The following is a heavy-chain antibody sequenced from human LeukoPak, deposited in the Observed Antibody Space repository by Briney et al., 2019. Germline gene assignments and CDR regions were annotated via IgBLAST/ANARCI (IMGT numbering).Heavy chain of an antibody. CDR2: INTNTGNP. Sequence: ASVKVSCKASGYSFTSFGMNWVRQAPGQGLEWLGWINTNTGNPTCAQGFTGRFVFSLDTSVSTAYLQISSLKAEDTAVYYCARSIAVAEMVYWGQGTLVTVSS. J-gene: IGHJ4*02. D-gene: IGHD6-19*01. CDR3: ARSIAVAEMVY. V-gene: IGHV7-4-1*02. CDR1: GYSFTSFG.